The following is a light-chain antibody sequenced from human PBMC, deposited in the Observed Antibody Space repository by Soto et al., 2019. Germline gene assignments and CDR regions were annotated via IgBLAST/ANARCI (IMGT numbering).Light chain of an antibody. CDR3: CSYAGSYSWL. J-gene: IGLJ3*02. V-gene: IGLV2-11*01. CDR1: SSDVGGYNY. CDR2: DVS. Sequence: QSALTQPRSVSGSPGQSVTISCTGTSSDVGGYNYVSWYQQHPGKAPKLMIYDVSKRPSGVPDRFSGSKSGNKASLTISGLQAEDEADYYCCSYAGSYSWLFGGGTKLTVL.